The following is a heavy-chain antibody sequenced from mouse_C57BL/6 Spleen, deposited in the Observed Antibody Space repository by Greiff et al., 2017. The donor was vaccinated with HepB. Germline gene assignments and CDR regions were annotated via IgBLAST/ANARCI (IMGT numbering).Heavy chain of an antibody. J-gene: IGHJ1*03. CDR2: ISYDGSN. V-gene: IGHV3-6*01. CDR3: ARGGYYDYDGWYFDV. Sequence: EVQLQQSGPGLVKPSQSLSLTCSVTGYSITSGYYWNWIRQFPGNKLEWMGYISYDGSNNYNPSLKNRISITRDTSKNQFFLKLNSVTTEDTATYYCARGGYYDYDGWYFDVWGTGTTVTVSS. D-gene: IGHD2-4*01. CDR1: GYSITSGYY.